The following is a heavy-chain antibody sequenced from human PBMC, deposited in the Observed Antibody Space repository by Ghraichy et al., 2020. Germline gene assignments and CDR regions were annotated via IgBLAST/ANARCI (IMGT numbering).Heavy chain of an antibody. D-gene: IGHD5-18*01. Sequence: ASVKVSCKASGYTFTGYYMHWVRQAPGQGLEWMGWINPNSGGTNYAQKFQGRVTMTRDTSISTAYMELSRLRSDDTAVYYCARPDTAMVNPAYYYYYGMDVWGQGTTVTVSS. CDR1: GYTFTGYY. J-gene: IGHJ6*02. CDR3: ARPDTAMVNPAYYYYYGMDV. V-gene: IGHV1-2*02. CDR2: INPNSGGT.